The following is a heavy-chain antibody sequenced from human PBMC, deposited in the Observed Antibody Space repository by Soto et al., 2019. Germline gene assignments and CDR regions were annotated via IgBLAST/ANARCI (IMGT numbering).Heavy chain of an antibody. CDR2: ISAYNGNT. CDR3: ARDRPSIAARPDAFDI. V-gene: IGHV1-18*01. D-gene: IGHD6-6*01. J-gene: IGHJ3*02. CDR1: GYTFTSYG. Sequence: ASLKLSCKSSGYTFTSYGISWVRQAHGQGLEWMGWISAYNGNTNYAQKLQGRVTMTTDTSTSTAYMELRSLRSDDTAVYYCARDRPSIAARPDAFDIWGQGTMVTLSS.